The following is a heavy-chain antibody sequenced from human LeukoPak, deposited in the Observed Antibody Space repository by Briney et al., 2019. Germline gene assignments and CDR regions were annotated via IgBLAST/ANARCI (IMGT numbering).Heavy chain of an antibody. J-gene: IGHJ6*03. Sequence: GGSLRLSCAASGFTFSNAWMSWVRQAPGQGLEWVGRIKSKTDGGTTDYAAPVKGRFTISRDDSKNTLYLQMNSLKTEDTAVYYCTTASLAVAGPYYYYYYMDVWGKGTTVTVSS. D-gene: IGHD6-19*01. CDR2: IKSKTDGGTT. CDR3: TTASLAVAGPYYYYYYMDV. V-gene: IGHV3-15*01. CDR1: GFTFSNAW.